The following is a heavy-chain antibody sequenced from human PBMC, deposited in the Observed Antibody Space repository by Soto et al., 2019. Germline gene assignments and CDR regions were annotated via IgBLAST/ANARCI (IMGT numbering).Heavy chain of an antibody. J-gene: IGHJ3*02. CDR2: INPSGGST. CDR1: GYTFTNYN. D-gene: IGHD6-19*01. V-gene: IGHV1-46*01. Sequence: GASVKVSCKSSGYTFTNYNMHWVRQAPGQGLEWLGIINPSGGSTSYVQKFQDRVTMTRDTSTSTVYMELSSLRSEDTAVYYCASRGIAVTGARAFDIWGQGTMVTVS. CDR3: ASRGIAVTGARAFDI.